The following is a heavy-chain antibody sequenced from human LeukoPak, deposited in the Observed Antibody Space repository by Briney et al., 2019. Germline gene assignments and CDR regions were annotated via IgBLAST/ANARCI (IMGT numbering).Heavy chain of an antibody. V-gene: IGHV3-23*01. D-gene: IGHD3-22*01. Sequence: GGSLRLSCAASGFTFSSYAMSWVRQAPGKGLEWVSAISGSGGSTYYADSVKGRFTISRDNSKNTLYLQMNSLRAEDTAVYYCAKEDPVRYYYDSSGSNYFDYWGQGTLVTVSS. CDR1: GFTFSSYA. J-gene: IGHJ4*02. CDR2: ISGSGGST. CDR3: AKEDPVRYYYDSSGSNYFDY.